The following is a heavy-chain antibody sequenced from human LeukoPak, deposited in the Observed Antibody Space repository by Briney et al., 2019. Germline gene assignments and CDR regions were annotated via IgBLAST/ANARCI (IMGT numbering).Heavy chain of an antibody. D-gene: IGHD3-10*01. CDR1: GITLSNYG. Sequence: GGSLRLFCAVSGITLSNYGMSWVRQAPGKGLEWVAGLSGSGGGTNYADSVKGRFTISRDNAKNTLYLQMNSLRAEDTAVYFCAKRGVVIRVILVGFHKEAYYFDSWGQGALVTVSS. V-gene: IGHV3-23*01. CDR3: AKRGVVIRVILVGFHKEAYYFDS. CDR2: LSGSGGGT. J-gene: IGHJ4*02.